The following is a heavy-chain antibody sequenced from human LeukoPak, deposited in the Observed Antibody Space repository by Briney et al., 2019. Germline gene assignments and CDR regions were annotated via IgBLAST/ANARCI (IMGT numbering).Heavy chain of an antibody. J-gene: IGHJ4*02. V-gene: IGHV1-2*02. CDR2: INPNSGGT. CDR3: ARAGGLSYCGGDCYSFDY. CDR1: GYTFTSYY. Sequence: AASVKVSCKASGYTFTSYYMHWVRQAPGQGLEWMGWINPNSGGTNYAQKFQGRVTMTRDTSISTAYMELSRLRSDDTAVYYCARAGGLSYCGGDCYSFDYWGQGTLVTVSS. D-gene: IGHD2-21*02.